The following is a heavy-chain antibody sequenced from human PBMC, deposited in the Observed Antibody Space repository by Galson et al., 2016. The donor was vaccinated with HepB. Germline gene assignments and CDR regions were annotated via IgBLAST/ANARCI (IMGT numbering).Heavy chain of an antibody. CDR3: AKRGSRARDTWITMIRGDQIYYFDY. CDR1: GFTFSSYG. Sequence: SLRLSCAASGFTFSSYGMSWVRQAPGKGLEWVSSISGSGGSTYYADSVKGRFTISRDNSKNTLYLQMNSLRAEDTAVYYCAKRGSRARDTWITMIRGDQIYYFDYWGQGTLVTVSS. D-gene: IGHD3-10*01. V-gene: IGHV3-23*01. J-gene: IGHJ4*02. CDR2: ISGSGGST.